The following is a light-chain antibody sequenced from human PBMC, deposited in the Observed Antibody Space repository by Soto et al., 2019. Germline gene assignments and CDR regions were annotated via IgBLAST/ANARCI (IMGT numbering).Light chain of an antibody. Sequence: QSALTQPASVSGSPGQSITISCTETSSDVGEYKYVSWYQQHPGTAPKLLIYANSNRPSGVPDRFSGSKSGTSASLAITGLQAEDEADYYCQSYDSSLSGLYVFGTGTKLTVL. CDR1: SSDVGEYKY. V-gene: IGLV2-14*03. CDR2: ANS. J-gene: IGLJ1*01. CDR3: QSYDSSLSGLYV.